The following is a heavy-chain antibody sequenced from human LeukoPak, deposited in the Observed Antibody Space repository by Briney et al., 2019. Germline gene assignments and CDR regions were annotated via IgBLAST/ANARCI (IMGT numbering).Heavy chain of an antibody. CDR2: IYSGGST. CDR1: GLTVSNKY. Sequence: GGSLRLSCAASGLTVSNKYISWVRQAPGKGLEWVSVIYSGGSTYYADSVKARFTVSRDNSKNTLYLQMNSLRADDTAVYYCATNGDDYGDYLLYWGQGTLVTVSS. CDR3: ATNGDDYGDYLLY. V-gene: IGHV3-66*01. J-gene: IGHJ4*02. D-gene: IGHD4-17*01.